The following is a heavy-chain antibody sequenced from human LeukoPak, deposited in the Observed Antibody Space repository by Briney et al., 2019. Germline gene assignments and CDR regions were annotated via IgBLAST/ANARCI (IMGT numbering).Heavy chain of an antibody. CDR3: AKLDSPWAARGSFDH. CDR2: MTSDGGGT. V-gene: IGHV3-23*01. Sequence: GGSLRLSCAASGFTFSSYALSWVRQAPGKGLEWVSTMTSDGGGTYSADSVKGRFTVSRDNSKNTLFLQMTRLRAEDTAVYYCAKLDSPWAARGSFDHWGQGALVTVSS. D-gene: IGHD3-10*01. J-gene: IGHJ5*02. CDR1: GFTFSSYA.